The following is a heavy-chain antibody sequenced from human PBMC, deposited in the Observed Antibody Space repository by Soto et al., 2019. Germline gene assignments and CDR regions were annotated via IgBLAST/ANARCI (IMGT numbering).Heavy chain of an antibody. CDR2: IYPDDSDT. CDR1: GYTFSTSW. D-gene: IGHD4-4*01. V-gene: IGHV5-51*01. Sequence: GESLKISCEGSGYTFSTSWLAWVRQMPGKGLEWMGIIYPDDSDTRYSPSFQGQVTFSADKSIRTAYLQWRSLKASDTAMYYCARSRDYSGIIGAFDIWGQGTMVTVSS. J-gene: IGHJ3*02. CDR3: ARSRDYSGIIGAFDI.